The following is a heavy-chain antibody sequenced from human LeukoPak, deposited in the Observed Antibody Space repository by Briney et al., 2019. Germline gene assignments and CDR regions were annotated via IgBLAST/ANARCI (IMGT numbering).Heavy chain of an antibody. Sequence: SETLSLTCTVSGGSISSYYWSWIRQPPGKGLEWIGYIYYSGSTNYNPSLKSRVTISVDTSKNQFSLKLSSVTAADTAVYYCAREAYYYDSSGPFDYWGQGTLVTVSS. CDR3: AREAYYYDSSGPFDY. CDR2: IYYSGST. J-gene: IGHJ4*02. CDR1: GGSISSYY. D-gene: IGHD3-22*01. V-gene: IGHV4-59*12.